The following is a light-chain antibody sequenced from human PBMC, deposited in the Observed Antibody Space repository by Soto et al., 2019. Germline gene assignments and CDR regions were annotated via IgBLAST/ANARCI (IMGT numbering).Light chain of an antibody. Sequence: QSVLTRPASVSGSPGQSITISCTGTSSDVGSYNLVSWYQQHPGKAPKLMIYEVSKRPSGVSNRFSGSKSGNTASLTISGLQAEDEADYYCCSYASSSTFSYVFGTGTKVTVL. CDR2: EVS. CDR3: CSYASSSTFSYV. CDR1: SSDVGSYNL. J-gene: IGLJ1*01. V-gene: IGLV2-23*02.